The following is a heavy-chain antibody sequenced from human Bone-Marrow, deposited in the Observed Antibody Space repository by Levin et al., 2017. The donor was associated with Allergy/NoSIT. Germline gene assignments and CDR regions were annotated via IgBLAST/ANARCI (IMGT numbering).Heavy chain of an antibody. CDR2: IGGSGGST. D-gene: IGHD1-26*01. CDR3: ARDYNRLVGRNYFEN. Sequence: PGGSLRLSCVASGFAFSHYAMSWVRQAPGKGLEWVSGIGGSGGSTYYAESVKGRFTISRDNSKNTLYLQMNSLTAEDTAIYYCARDYNRLVGRNYFENWGQGTLVSVSS. J-gene: IGHJ4*02. V-gene: IGHV3-23*01. CDR1: GFAFSHYA.